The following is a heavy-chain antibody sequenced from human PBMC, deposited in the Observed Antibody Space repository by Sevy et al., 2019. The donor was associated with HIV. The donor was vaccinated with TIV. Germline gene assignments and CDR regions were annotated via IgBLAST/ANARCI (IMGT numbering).Heavy chain of an antibody. CDR1: GYTFTSYG. CDR3: ARGYYYDSSGYYYWYNWFDP. Sequence: ASVKVSCKASGYTFTSYGISWVRQAPGQGLEWMGWISAYNGNTNYAQKLQGRVTMTTDTSTSTAYMELRSLRADDTAIYYSARGYYYDSSGYYYWYNWFDPWGQGTLVTVSS. D-gene: IGHD3-22*01. J-gene: IGHJ5*02. CDR2: ISAYNGNT. V-gene: IGHV1-18*01.